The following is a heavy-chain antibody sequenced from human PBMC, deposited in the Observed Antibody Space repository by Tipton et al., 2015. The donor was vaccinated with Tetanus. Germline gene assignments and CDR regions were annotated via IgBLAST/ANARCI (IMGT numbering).Heavy chain of an antibody. CDR3: AKSEARLGTSSALD. J-gene: IGHJ4*02. Sequence: SLRLSCAASGFTFSSYAMPWVRQAPGQGLEWVSAISGGGVSSYYADAVKGRFTISRDNSKTTLYLQMNSLRADDTAVYFCAKSEARLGTSSALDWGQGTLVTVSS. CDR2: ISGGGVSS. V-gene: IGHV3-23*01. D-gene: IGHD3-16*01. CDR1: GFTFSSYA.